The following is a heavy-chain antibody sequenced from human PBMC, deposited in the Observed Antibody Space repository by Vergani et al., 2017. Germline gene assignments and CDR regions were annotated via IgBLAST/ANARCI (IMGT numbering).Heavy chain of an antibody. D-gene: IGHD6-13*01. CDR1: GYTFTGYY. Sequence: QVQLVQSGAEVKKPGASVKVSCKASGYTFTGYYMHWVRQAPGQGLEWMGWINPNSGGTNYAQKFQGRVTMTRDTSISTAYMAMSRLRSDDTAVYYCAKIACQGIAAAGSHYYYYDCMDVWGQGTTVTVSS. J-gene: IGHJ6*02. V-gene: IGHV1-2*02. CDR3: AKIACQGIAAAGSHYYYYDCMDV. CDR2: INPNSGGT.